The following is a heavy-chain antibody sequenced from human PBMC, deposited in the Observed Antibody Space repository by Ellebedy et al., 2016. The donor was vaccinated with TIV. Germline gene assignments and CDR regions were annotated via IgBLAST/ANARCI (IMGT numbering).Heavy chain of an antibody. Sequence: GESLKISCTASGLTFSNYGMHWVRQAPGKGLEWVAVIWYDGSNKYYADSVKGRFTISRDNSKNTLYLQMNSLRAEDTAVYYCAKDRGYGDYGYYGMDVWGQGTTVTVSS. CDR1: GLTFSNYG. CDR3: AKDRGYGDYGYYGMDV. V-gene: IGHV3-33*06. D-gene: IGHD4-17*01. CDR2: IWYDGSNK. J-gene: IGHJ6*01.